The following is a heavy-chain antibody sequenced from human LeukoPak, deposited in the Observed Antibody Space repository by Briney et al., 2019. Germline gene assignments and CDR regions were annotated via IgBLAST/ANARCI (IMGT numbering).Heavy chain of an antibody. CDR2: IYTTGIT. CDR3: ARDGYYYDSSGYYF. D-gene: IGHD3-22*01. Sequence: SETLSLTCTVSGGSISSHYWSWIRQPAGKGLEWIGRIYTTGITNYNPSLKSRVAMSVDTSKKQSYLKLTSVTAADTAVYYCARDGYYYDSSGYYFWGQGTLVTVSS. V-gene: IGHV4-4*07. CDR1: GGSISSHY. J-gene: IGHJ4*02.